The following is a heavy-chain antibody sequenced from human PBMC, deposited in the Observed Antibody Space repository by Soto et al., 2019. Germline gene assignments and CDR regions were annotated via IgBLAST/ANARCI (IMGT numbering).Heavy chain of an antibody. D-gene: IGHD3-16*01. V-gene: IGHV3-33*01. J-gene: IGHJ6*02. CDR2: IWYDGSNK. CDR3: AREVAWGLYTYGMDV. Sequence: PGGSLRLSCAASGFTFSSYGMHWVRQAPGKGLEWVAVIWYDGSNKYYVDSVKGRFTISRDNSKNTLYLQMNSLRAEDTAVYYCAREVAWGLYTYGMDVWGQGTTVTVSS. CDR1: GFTFSSYG.